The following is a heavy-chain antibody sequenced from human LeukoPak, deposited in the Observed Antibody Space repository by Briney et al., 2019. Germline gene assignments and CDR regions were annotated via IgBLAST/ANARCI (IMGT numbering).Heavy chain of an antibody. D-gene: IGHD3-10*01. Sequence: GESLKISCKGSGYSFTSYWIGWVRQMPGKGLEWMGIIYPGDSDTRYSPSFQGQVTISADKSISTAYLQWSSLKASDTAMYYCARTNYYGSGSYYNGFDYWGQGTLVTVSS. V-gene: IGHV5-51*01. J-gene: IGHJ4*02. CDR2: IYPGDSDT. CDR3: ARTNYYGSGSYYNGFDY. CDR1: GYSFTSYW.